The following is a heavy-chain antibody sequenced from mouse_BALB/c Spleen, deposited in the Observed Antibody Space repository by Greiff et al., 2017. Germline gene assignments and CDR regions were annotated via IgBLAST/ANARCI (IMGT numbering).Heavy chain of an antibody. D-gene: IGHD2-3*01. CDR2: ISSGGSYT. Sequence: EVMLVESGGDLVKPGGSLKLSCAASGFTFSSYGMSWVRQTPDKRLEWVATISSGGSYTCYPDSVKGRFTISRDNAKNTLYLQMSSLKSEDTAMYYCARLYDGYPWFAYWGQGTLVTVSA. V-gene: IGHV5-6*01. J-gene: IGHJ3*01. CDR1: GFTFSSYG. CDR3: ARLYDGYPWFAY.